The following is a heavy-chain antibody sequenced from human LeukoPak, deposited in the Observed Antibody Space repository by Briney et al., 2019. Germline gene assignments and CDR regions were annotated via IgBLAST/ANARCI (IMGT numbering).Heavy chain of an antibody. CDR3: ARGRFELPY. Sequence: SETLXLTCTVSGGSISRYYWXXXXQPPGKGLXXXXXIYYSESTNYNPSLKXRVAMXVXXSNNQLFLRLTSVTAADTALYYCARGRFELPYWGQGTLVTVSS. CDR1: GGSISRYY. V-gene: IGHV4-59*01. CDR2: IYYSEST. D-gene: IGHD2-15*01. J-gene: IGHJ4*02.